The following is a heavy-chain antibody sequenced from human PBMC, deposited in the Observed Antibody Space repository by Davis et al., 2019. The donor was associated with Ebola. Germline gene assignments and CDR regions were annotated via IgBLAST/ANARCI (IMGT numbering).Heavy chain of an antibody. J-gene: IGHJ3*02. Sequence: MPSETLSLTCAVYGGSFGGYYWSWIRQPPGKGLEWIGEINHSGSTNYNPSLKSRVTISVDTSKNQFSLKLSSVTAADTAVYYCARGLPWGYSAAFDIWGQGTMVTVSS. CDR3: ARGLPWGYSAAFDI. CDR1: GGSFGGYY. V-gene: IGHV4-34*01. D-gene: IGHD1-26*01. CDR2: INHSGST.